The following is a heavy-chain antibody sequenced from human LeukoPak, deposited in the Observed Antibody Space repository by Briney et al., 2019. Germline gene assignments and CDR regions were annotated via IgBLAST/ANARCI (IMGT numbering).Heavy chain of an antibody. D-gene: IGHD2-15*01. Sequence: GESLKISCKASGYTFTDYWIGWVRQMPGKGLEWMGIVWPDDSDTRYSSSFQGQVTISADKSTTTAYLQWSSLKASDTAMYYWARQVGKILRVTPRYLDNWGQGTLVTVSS. J-gene: IGHJ4*02. V-gene: IGHV5-51*01. CDR1: GYTFTDYW. CDR3: ARQVGKILRVTPRYLDN. CDR2: VWPDDSDT.